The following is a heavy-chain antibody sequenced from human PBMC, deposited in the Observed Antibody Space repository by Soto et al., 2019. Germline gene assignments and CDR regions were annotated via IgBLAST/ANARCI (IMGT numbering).Heavy chain of an antibody. Sequence: GASMKVSCKASGYTFTSYAMHWVRQAPGQRLEWMGWINAGNGNTKYSQKFQGRVTITRDTSASTAYMELSSLRSEDTAVYYCARDYPVTTYNWFDPWGQGTLVTVSS. V-gene: IGHV1-3*01. J-gene: IGHJ5*02. D-gene: IGHD4-17*01. CDR1: GYTFTSYA. CDR3: ARDYPVTTYNWFDP. CDR2: INAGNGNT.